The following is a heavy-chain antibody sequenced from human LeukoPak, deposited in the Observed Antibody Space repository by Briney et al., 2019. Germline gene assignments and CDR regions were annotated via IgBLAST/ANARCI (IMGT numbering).Heavy chain of an antibody. CDR1: GFTFSSYE. CDR2: ISSTSSTV. D-gene: IGHD3-10*02. CDR3: AELGITMIGGV. V-gene: IGHV3-48*03. J-gene: IGHJ6*03. Sequence: GSRRLSCAASGFTFSSYEMNWVRQAPGKGLEWVSYISSTSSTVYYADSVKGRFTISRDNAKNSLYLQMNSLRAEDTAVYYCAELGITMIGGVWGKGTTVTISS.